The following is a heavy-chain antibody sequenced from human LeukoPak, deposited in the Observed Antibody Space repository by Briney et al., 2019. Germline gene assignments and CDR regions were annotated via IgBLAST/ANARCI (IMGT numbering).Heavy chain of an antibody. Sequence: GGSLRLSCAASGFTFDDYAMLCLRQAPGKGLEWVSGISWNSGSIGYADSVKGRFTISRDNAKNSLYLQMNSLRAEDTALYYCAKGATSGYLYYFDYWGQGTLVTVSS. J-gene: IGHJ4*02. D-gene: IGHD3-22*01. CDR2: ISWNSGSI. V-gene: IGHV3-9*01. CDR1: GFTFDDYA. CDR3: AKGATSGYLYYFDY.